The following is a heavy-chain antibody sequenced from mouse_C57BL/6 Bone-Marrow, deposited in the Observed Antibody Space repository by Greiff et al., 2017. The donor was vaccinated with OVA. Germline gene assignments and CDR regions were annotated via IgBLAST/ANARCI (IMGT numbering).Heavy chain of an antibody. CDR3: ARGITTVVARGDY. D-gene: IGHD1-1*01. CDR1: GYAFSSYW. Sequence: VKVVESGAELVKPGASVKISCKASGYAFSSYWMNWVKQRPGKGLEWIGQIYPGDGDTNYNGKFKGKATLTADKSSSTAYMQLSSLTSEDSAVYFCARGITTVVARGDYWGQGTTLTVSS. CDR2: IYPGDGDT. J-gene: IGHJ2*01. V-gene: IGHV1-80*01.